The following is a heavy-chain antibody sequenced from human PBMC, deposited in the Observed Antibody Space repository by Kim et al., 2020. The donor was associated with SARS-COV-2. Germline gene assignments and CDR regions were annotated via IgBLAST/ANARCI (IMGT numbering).Heavy chain of an antibody. CDR3: ARGIESYYYGMDV. CDR2: IYYSGST. CDR1: GGSISSSSYY. V-gene: IGHV4-39*07. Sequence: SETLSLTCTVSGGSISSSSYYWGWIRQPPGKGLEWIGSIYYSGSTYYNPSLKSRVTISVDTSKNQFSLKLSSVTAADTAVYYCARGIESYYYGMDVWGQGTTVTVSS. J-gene: IGHJ6*02.